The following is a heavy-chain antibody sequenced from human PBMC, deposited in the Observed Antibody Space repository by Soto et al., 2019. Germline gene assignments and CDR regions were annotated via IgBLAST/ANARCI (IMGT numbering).Heavy chain of an antibody. Sequence: GGSLRLSCEASGFAFRSYAMHWVRQAPGKGLEWVGVISYDGGNIYYADSVKGRFTISRDNSKNTLYVQVKSLRPEDTAVYYCAKGILSATIGPYAMDVWGQGTTVTVSS. CDR1: GFAFRSYA. CDR3: AKGILSATIGPYAMDV. CDR2: ISYDGGNI. D-gene: IGHD3-16*01. V-gene: IGHV3-30*18. J-gene: IGHJ6*02.